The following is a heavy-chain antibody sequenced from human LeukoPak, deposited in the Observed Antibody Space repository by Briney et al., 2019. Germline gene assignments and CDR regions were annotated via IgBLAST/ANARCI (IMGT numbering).Heavy chain of an antibody. CDR2: INQDGSEK. J-gene: IGHJ4*02. Sequence: GSLRLSCAGSGFTFSHYAMQWVRPAPGKGPGWVANINQDGSEKHYVDSVKGRFTISRDNAKNSLFLQMNSLRVEDTAVFYCARDGFVGAADYWGQGTLVTVSS. CDR3: ARDGFVGAADY. CDR1: GFTFSHYA. V-gene: IGHV3-7*01. D-gene: IGHD6-13*01.